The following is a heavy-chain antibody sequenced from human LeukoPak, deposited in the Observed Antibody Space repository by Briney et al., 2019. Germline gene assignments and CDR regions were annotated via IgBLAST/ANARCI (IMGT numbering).Heavy chain of an antibody. Sequence: SETLSLTCAVSGGSFSSYYWSWIRQPPGKGLEWIGYIYYSRSTNYHPPLKRRITISVDTSTNQSSLKLSSFSAADTPLYCCPMYTAIVIDYWGQGTLLTVHS. CDR2: IYYSRST. D-gene: IGHD5-18*01. CDR1: GGSFSSYY. CDR3: PMYTAIVIDY. J-gene: IGHJ4*02. V-gene: IGHV4-59*01.